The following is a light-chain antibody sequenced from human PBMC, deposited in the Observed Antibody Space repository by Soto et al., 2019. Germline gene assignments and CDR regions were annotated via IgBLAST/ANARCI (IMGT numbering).Light chain of an antibody. V-gene: IGLV1-44*01. CDR2: GNN. J-gene: IGLJ2*01. CDR1: SSNIGSNP. Sequence: QSVLTQPPSASGTPGQRVTISCSGSSSNIGSNPVNWYQQLPGTAPKLLISGNNQRPSGVPDRFSGSKSGTSASLAISGLQSEDEADYYCAAWDDSLNGLVFGGGTKLTVL. CDR3: AAWDDSLNGLV.